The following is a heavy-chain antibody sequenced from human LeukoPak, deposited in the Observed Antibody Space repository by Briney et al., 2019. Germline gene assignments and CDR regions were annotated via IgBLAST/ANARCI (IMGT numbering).Heavy chain of an antibody. CDR3: ARSIGLTGGGVDV. CDR1: GFTFSDYN. J-gene: IGHJ6*02. V-gene: IGHV3-11*01. D-gene: IGHD3-9*01. CDR2: ITNGGSTI. Sequence: PGGSLRLSCAASGFTFSDYNMNLVRQAPGKGLGWVSYITNGGSTIHHADSVKGRFTISRDNAKKTLYLQMNSLRAEDTAVYYCARSIGLTGGGVDVWGQGTTVPVSS.